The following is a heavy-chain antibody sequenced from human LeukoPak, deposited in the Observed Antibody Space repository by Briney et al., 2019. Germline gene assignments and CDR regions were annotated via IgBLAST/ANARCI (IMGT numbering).Heavy chain of an antibody. CDR1: GGSISSYY. Sequence: SETLSLTCTVSGGSISSYYWSWIRQPPGKGLEWIGYIYYTGSTKYNPSLTSRVTISVDTPKNQFSLKLSSVTATDTAVYYCATSPGTTGTTWGQGTLVTVSS. CDR2: IYYTGST. CDR3: ATSPGTTGTT. V-gene: IGHV4-59*08. D-gene: IGHD1-1*01. J-gene: IGHJ4*02.